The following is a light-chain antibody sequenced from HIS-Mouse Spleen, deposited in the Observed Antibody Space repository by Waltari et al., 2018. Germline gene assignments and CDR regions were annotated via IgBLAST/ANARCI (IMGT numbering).Light chain of an antibody. Sequence: QSALTQPRSVSGSPGQSVTLSCTGTSSDVGGYTSVPWYQQHPGKAPKLMIYDVSKRPSGVTDRFSGSKSGNTASLTISGLQAEDEADYYCCSYAGSYTVVFGGGTKLTVL. V-gene: IGLV2-11*01. CDR3: CSYAGSYTVV. CDR1: SSDVGGYTS. CDR2: DVS. J-gene: IGLJ2*01.